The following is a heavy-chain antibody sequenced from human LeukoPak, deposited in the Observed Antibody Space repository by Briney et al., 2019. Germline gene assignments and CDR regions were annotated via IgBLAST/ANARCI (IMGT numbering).Heavy chain of an antibody. Sequence: GGSLRLSCEVSGFNFASYAMNWVRQAPGKGLEWVSGISGSDATSCYRDSVKGRFTISRDNSKDTLYLHIKSRRAEDTAVYYCAKDISSNCYRGRGVDHWGQGTLVTVSS. D-gene: IGHD2-2*01. CDR2: ISGSDATS. CDR3: AKDISSNCYRGRGVDH. J-gene: IGHJ4*02. V-gene: IGHV3-23*01. CDR1: GFNFASYA.